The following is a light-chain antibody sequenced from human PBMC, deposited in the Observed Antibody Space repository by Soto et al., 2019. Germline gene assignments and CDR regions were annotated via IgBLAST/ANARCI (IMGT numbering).Light chain of an antibody. CDR1: QSIRSY. CDR3: QQSYITPPGT. CDR2: AAS. V-gene: IGKV1-39*01. Sequence: DIQMTQSPSSLSASVGDRVTITCRASQSIRSYLNWYQQKPGKAPKVLIYAASGLQTGVPSRFSGSGSGTDFTLSISSLQREDFATYYCQQSYITPPGTFGQGTKV. J-gene: IGKJ1*01.